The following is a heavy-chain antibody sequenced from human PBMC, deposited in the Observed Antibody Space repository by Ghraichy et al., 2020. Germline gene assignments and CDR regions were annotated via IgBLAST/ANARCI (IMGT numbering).Heavy chain of an antibody. J-gene: IGHJ6*02. V-gene: IGHV1-18*01. CDR3: ATDLGQWRLSTRDGMDV. CDR2: INPYNGDT. CDR1: GYTFTTYG. D-gene: IGHD2-2*03. Sequence: ASVKVSCKASGYTFTTYGINWVRQSPGQGLEWMGWINPYNGDTNYAQKFQGTVTMTTDTSTTTAYMELRSLRSDDTAVFYCATDLGQWRLSTRDGMDVWCPGTPAPVS.